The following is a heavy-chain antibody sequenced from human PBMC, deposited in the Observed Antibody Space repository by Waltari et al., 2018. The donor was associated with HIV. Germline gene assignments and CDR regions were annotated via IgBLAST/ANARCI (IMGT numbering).Heavy chain of an antibody. V-gene: IGHV4-39*01. CDR1: GGSISSSSYY. CDR3: ARRSYYDSSGYYFDY. J-gene: IGHJ4*02. D-gene: IGHD3-22*01. Sequence: QLQLQESGPGLVKPSETLSLTCTVSGGSISSSSYYWGWIRQPPGKGLEWIGSIYSSGSTYYNPSLKSRATISVDTSKNQFSLKLSSVTAADTAVYYCARRSYYDSSGYYFDYWGQGTLVTVSS. CDR2: IYSSGST.